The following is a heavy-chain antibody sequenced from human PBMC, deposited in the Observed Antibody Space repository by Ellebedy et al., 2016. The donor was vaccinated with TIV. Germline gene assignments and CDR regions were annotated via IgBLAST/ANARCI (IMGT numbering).Heavy chain of an antibody. CDR3: AGGSIVVVAATISSWFDP. J-gene: IGHJ5*02. CDR2: INHSGST. Sequence: SETLSLTXAVYGGSFSGYYWSWIRQPPGKGLEWIGEINHSGSTNYNPSLKSRVTISVDTSKNQFSLKLSSVTAADTAVYYCAGGSIVVVAATISSWFDPWGQGTLVTVSS. D-gene: IGHD2-15*01. CDR1: GGSFSGYY. V-gene: IGHV4-34*01.